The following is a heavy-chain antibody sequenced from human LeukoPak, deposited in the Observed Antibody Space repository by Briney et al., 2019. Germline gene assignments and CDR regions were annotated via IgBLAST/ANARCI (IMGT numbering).Heavy chain of an antibody. CDR3: ARDGGHSTDLDY. Sequence: GRSLRLSSATSGFTFSRHWMRWVRQAPGKGPEWVANIKQDGSERYYVHSVKGRFTIARDNDKNSLYLQMNSLRAEDTAVYYCARDGGHSTDLDYWGQGILVTVS. CDR1: GFTFSRHW. D-gene: IGHD2-8*02. J-gene: IGHJ4*02. V-gene: IGHV3-7*01. CDR2: IKQDGSER.